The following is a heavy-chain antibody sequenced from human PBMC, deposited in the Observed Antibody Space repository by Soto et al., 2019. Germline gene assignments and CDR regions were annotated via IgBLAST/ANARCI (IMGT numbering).Heavy chain of an antibody. CDR1: GFTFSTNW. CDR2: IRQDGSEK. CDR3: YYDSSGYYRSRPY. J-gene: IGHJ4*02. Sequence: GSLRLSCAASGFTFSTNWMNWVRQTPGKGLEWVASIRQDGSEKYYVDSVKGRFTISRDNAKNSLYLQMDSLRAEDTSVYYKYYDSSGYYRSRPYWGQGPLVTVSS. D-gene: IGHD3-22*01. V-gene: IGHV3-7*02.